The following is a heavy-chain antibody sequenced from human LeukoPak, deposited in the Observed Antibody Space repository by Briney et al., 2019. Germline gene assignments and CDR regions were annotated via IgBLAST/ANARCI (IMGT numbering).Heavy chain of an antibody. Sequence: SETLSLTSTVSGGSISSGSYYWGWIRQPPGKGLEWIGSIYYSGNTYYNPSLKSRVTISVDTSKSQFSLKLRSVTAADTAVYYCASYYYDSSVYYGPFDYWGQGTLVTVSS. CDR2: IYYSGNT. J-gene: IGHJ4*02. D-gene: IGHD3-22*01. V-gene: IGHV4-39*01. CDR3: ASYYYDSSVYYGPFDY. CDR1: GGSISSGSYY.